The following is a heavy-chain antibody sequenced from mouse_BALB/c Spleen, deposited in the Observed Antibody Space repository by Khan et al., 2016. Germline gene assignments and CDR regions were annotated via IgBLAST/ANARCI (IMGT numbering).Heavy chain of an antibody. J-gene: IGHJ2*02. Sequence: QVQLQQPGAELVRPGASVKLSCKASGYTFTSYWMNWVKQRPGQGLEWIGMIDPSDSETHYNQMLKDKVTLTVDNSYSPDYMQMSSLTYEDSAVSYLSSEVRRCSSSFVYCGHSPSLTVSS. CDR1: GYTFTSYW. CDR3: SSEVRRCSSSFVY. CDR2: IDPSDSET. D-gene: IGHD2-14*01. V-gene: IGHV1-61*01.